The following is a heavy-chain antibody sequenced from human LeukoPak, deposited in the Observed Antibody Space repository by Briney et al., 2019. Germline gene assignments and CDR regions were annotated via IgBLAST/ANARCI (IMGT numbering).Heavy chain of an antibody. CDR1: GGTFSNYA. CDR3: ARYGYSSSWYRSGFDY. J-gene: IGHJ4*02. Sequence: ASVKVSFKASGGTFSNYAISGVGQAPGEGVEWMGGIIPIFGTANYAQKFQGRVTITADESTSTAYMELSSLRSEDTAVYYCARYGYSSSWYRSGFDYWGQGTLVTVSS. D-gene: IGHD6-13*01. V-gene: IGHV1-69*13. CDR2: IIPIFGTA.